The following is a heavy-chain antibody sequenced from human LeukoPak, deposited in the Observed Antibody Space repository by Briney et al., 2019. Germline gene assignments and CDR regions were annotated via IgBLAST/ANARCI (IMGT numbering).Heavy chain of an antibody. V-gene: IGHV3-23*01. D-gene: IGHD3-22*01. CDR2: ISGSGGST. CDR3: AKDLYYYDSSGMFDY. Sequence: PGGSLRLSSAASGFTFSSYAMSWVRQAPGKGLEWVSAISGSGGSTYYADSVKGRFTISRDNSKNTLYLQMYSLRAEDTAVYYCAKDLYYYDSSGMFDYWGQGTLVTVSS. CDR1: GFTFSSYA. J-gene: IGHJ4*02.